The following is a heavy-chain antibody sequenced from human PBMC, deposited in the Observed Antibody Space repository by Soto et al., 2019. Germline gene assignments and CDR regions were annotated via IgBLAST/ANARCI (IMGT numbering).Heavy chain of an antibody. CDR2: ISHSGST. CDR3: AGNSGYDSGYFDS. CDR1: GGSISHYY. D-gene: IGHD5-12*01. V-gene: IGHV4-59*08. Sequence: SETLSLTCTVSGGSISHYYWSWIRQPPGKGLQWIGYISHSGSTDYNPSLRSRVTISVDTSKNQFSLRLSSVTAADTAVYYCAGNSGYDSGYFDSWGQGTLVTVSS. J-gene: IGHJ4*02.